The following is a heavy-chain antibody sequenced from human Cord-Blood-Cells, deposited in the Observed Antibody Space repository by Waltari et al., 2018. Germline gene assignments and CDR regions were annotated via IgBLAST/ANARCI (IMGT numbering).Heavy chain of an antibody. CDR2: INAGNGNT. Sequence: QVQLVQSGAEVKKPGASVKVSCKASGYTFTSYAIHWVRQAPGQRLEWMGWINAGNGNTKYSRKFQGRVTITRDTAGGTAYMELSSLRAEDTAVYYCARASEVVATSWFDPWGQGTLVTVSS. CDR1: GYTFTSYA. V-gene: IGHV1-3*01. D-gene: IGHD2-15*01. CDR3: ARASEVVATSWFDP. J-gene: IGHJ5*02.